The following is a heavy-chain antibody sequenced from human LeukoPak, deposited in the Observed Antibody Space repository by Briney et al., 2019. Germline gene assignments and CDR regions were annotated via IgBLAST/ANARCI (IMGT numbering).Heavy chain of an antibody. CDR1: GFTFSGYA. V-gene: IGHV3-30*04. CDR3: AKDKSVSADYYFDY. CDR2: ISTDGNDK. D-gene: IGHD3-10*01. J-gene: IGHJ4*02. Sequence: GGSLRLSCAASGFTFSGYAMHWVCQAPGKGLEWLTVISTDGNDKHYADSVKGRFTVARDNSKNTLLLQMNNVRTEDTAVYYCAKDKSVSADYYFDYWGQGTLVTVSS.